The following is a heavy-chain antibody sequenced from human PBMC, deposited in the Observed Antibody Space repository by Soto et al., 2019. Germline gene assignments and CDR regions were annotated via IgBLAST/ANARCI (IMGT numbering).Heavy chain of an antibody. Sequence: PSETLSLTCTVSGGSITSSSYYWGWIRQPPGKGLEWIGSIYYSGSTYYNPSPKSRVTISVDTSKSQFSLKLNSVTAADTSVYYCARPPTASLDAFEIWGQGTMVTVSS. J-gene: IGHJ3*02. CDR1: GGSITSSSYY. V-gene: IGHV4-39*01. CDR3: ARPPTASLDAFEI. CDR2: IYYSGST.